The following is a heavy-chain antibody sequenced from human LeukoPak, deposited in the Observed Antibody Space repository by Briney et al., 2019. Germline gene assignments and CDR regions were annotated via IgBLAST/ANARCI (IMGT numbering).Heavy chain of an antibody. CDR3: ARGRQPYYYYMDV. CDR1: GGSFSGYY. J-gene: IGHJ6*03. V-gene: IGHV4-34*01. CDR2: INHSGST. Sequence: PSETLSLTCAVYGGSFSGYYWSWIRQPPGKGLEWIGEINHSGSTNYNPSLKSRVTISVDTSKNQFPLKLSSVTAADTAVYYCARGRQPYYYYMDVWGKGTTVTVFS.